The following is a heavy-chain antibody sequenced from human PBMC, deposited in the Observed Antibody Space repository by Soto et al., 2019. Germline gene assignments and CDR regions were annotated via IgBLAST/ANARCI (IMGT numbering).Heavy chain of an antibody. D-gene: IGHD2-21*01. V-gene: IGHV3-74*01. CDR2: INSDGTIS. CDR3: ARLSGDHSAFFSYGMDA. Sequence: LRLSCAASGFTFDTYWMNRVRQAPGKGPEWLSGINSDGTISSYADSVKGRFTISRDNARNTLSLQMNSLRADDTAVYYCARLSGDHSAFFSYGMDAWGQGTTVTVSS. J-gene: IGHJ6*02. CDR1: GFTFDTYW.